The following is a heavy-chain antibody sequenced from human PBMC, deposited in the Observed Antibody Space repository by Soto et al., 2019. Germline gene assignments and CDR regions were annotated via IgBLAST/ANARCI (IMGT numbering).Heavy chain of an antibody. CDR1: GFNFSNHW. CDR2: ITSDGKSK. J-gene: IGHJ5*02. D-gene: IGHD2-21*02. Sequence: PVGSLRLSCAASGFNFSNHWMHWVRQRPAEGLVWVSRITSDGKSKAYAESVKGRFAISRDNAKNTLYLQMNGLTAEDTAVYYCARESGDWPLNWFDPWGQGTLVTVSS. V-gene: IGHV3-74*01. CDR3: ARESGDWPLNWFDP.